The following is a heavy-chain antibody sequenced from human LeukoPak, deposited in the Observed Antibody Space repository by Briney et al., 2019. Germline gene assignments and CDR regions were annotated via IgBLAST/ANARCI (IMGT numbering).Heavy chain of an antibody. CDR2: IYYSGST. Sequence: KASETLSLTCTVSGGSLSSGGYYWSWIRQHPGKGLEWIGYIYYSGSTYYNPSLKSRVTISVDTSKNQFSLKLSSVTAADTAVYYCARDRSIAAAGTQGTGFDPWGQGTLVTVSS. CDR3: ARDRSIAAAGTQGTGFDP. V-gene: IGHV4-31*03. CDR1: GGSLSSGGYY. D-gene: IGHD6-13*01. J-gene: IGHJ5*02.